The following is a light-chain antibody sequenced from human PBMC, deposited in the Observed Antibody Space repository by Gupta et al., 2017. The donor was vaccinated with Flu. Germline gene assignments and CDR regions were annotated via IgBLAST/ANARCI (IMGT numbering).Light chain of an antibody. CDR3: LLYMGGGAAL. J-gene: IGLJ2*01. Sequence: QVVVTQQPSVSVSPGGTVTLTCGVNSGAVLSTDSAGWYQQRTGPPPRTLTYDIDIRDPGVPDRFSGSIQNYSAALTITGDQTEDESHYHCLLYMGGGAALFGGGTKLTV. CDR1: SGAVLSTDS. V-gene: IGLV8-61*01. CDR2: DID.